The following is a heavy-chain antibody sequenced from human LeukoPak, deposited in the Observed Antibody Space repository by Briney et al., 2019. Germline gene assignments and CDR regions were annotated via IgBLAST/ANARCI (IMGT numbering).Heavy chain of an antibody. J-gene: IGHJ3*02. Sequence: GGSLRLSCGVSEFTFSTYEMNWVRQAPGKGLEWVSYISTSGSTKYYADSVKGRFTVSRDNAKNSLYLQMNSLRAEDTAVYYCAREGKSSNLFDIWGQGTMVTVSS. CDR3: AREGKSSNLFDI. V-gene: IGHV3-48*03. CDR1: EFTFSTYE. CDR2: ISTSGSTK. D-gene: IGHD3-10*01.